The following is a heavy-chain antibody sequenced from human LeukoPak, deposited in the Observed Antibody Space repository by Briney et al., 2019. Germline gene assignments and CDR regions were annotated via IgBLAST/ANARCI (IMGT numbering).Heavy chain of an antibody. D-gene: IGHD6-19*01. CDR1: GFTFSSYA. Sequence: GGSLRPSCTASGFTFSSYAMTWVRQPPGKRLQCGPAISGSGGSTYYADSVKGRFTISRDNSKNTLYLQMNSLRAEDTAVYYCAKGWTSHSSGWSDAFDIWGQGTTLTVSS. V-gene: IGHV3-23*01. CDR2: ISGSGGST. CDR3: AKGWTSHSSGWSDAFDI. J-gene: IGHJ3*02.